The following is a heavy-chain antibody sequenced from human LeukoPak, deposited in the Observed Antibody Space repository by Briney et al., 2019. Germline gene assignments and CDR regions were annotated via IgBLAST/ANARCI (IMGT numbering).Heavy chain of an antibody. CDR3: ARRADVIDS. CDR2: INHSGST. V-gene: IGHV4-34*01. CDR1: GGSFSGYY. D-gene: IGHD3-10*02. J-gene: IGHJ4*02. Sequence: PSETLSLTCAVYGGSFSGYYWSWIRQPPGKGLEWIGEINHSGSTNYNPSLKSRVTISVDTSKNQFSLKLRSVTAADTAVYYCARRADVIDSWGQGTLVTVSS.